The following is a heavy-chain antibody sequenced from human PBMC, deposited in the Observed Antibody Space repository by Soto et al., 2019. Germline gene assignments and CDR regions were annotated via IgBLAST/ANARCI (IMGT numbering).Heavy chain of an antibody. CDR1: GGSVSSGSHC. V-gene: IGHV4-61*01. CDR2: IYYSGST. CDR3: ARDRWFDP. J-gene: IGHJ5*02. Sequence: PSETLSLTCTVSGGSVSSGSHCWSWIRQPPGKGLEWIGYIYYSGSTNYNPSLKSRVTISADTSKNQFSLKLSSVTAADTAVYYCARDRWFDPWGQGTLVTVSS.